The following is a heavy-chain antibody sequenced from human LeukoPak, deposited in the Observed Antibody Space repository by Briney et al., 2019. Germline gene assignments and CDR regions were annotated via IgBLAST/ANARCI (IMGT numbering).Heavy chain of an antibody. CDR1: GFSFSSYA. J-gene: IGHJ4*02. CDR2: ISYDGSNK. D-gene: IGHD1-26*01. V-gene: IGHV3-30-3*01. CDR3: ARGSYSGSFRGDY. Sequence: GGSLRLSCAASGFSFSSYAMHWVRQAPGKGLEWVAVISYDGSNKYYADSVKDRFTISRDNSKNTLYLQMNSLRAEDTAVYYCARGSYSGSFRGDYWGQGTLVTVSS.